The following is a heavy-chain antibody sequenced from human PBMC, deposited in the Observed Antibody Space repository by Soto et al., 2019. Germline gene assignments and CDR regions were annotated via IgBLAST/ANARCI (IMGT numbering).Heavy chain of an antibody. Sequence: GGSLRLSCAASGFTFSNAWMSWVRQAPGKGLEWVGRIKSKTDGGTTDYAAPVKGRFTISRDDSKNTLYLQMNSLKTEDTAVYYCTIAYDYIWGSYRQRYAFDIWGQGTMVTVSS. D-gene: IGHD3-16*02. CDR1: GFTFSNAW. CDR3: TIAYDYIWGSYRQRYAFDI. CDR2: IKSKTDGGTT. V-gene: IGHV3-15*01. J-gene: IGHJ3*02.